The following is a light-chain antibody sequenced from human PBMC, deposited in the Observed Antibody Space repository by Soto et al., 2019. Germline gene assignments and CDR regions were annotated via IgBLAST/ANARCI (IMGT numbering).Light chain of an antibody. V-gene: IGKV3-20*01. J-gene: IGKJ1*01. CDR1: QSVTNNY. CDR3: KQYGNSITWT. CDR2: AAS. Sequence: EVVLTQSPGTVSLSPGERATLSCRASQSVTNNYLAWYQQKAGQSPRLLIYAASSRATGSPDRSSGSGSGTDSTLSLSRLEPEDLAVNYCKQYGNSITWTYGPGNKVDI.